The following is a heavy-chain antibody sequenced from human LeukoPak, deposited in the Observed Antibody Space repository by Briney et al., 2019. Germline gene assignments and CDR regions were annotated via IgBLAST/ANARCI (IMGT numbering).Heavy chain of an antibody. V-gene: IGHV3-66*04. Sequence: GGSLRLSCAASGFTVSSNYMSWVRQAPGKGLEWVSVIYSGGSTYYADSVKGRFTISRDNSKNTLYLQMNSLRAEDTAVYYCAKLYCSGGSCYHAPFDYWGQGTLVTVSS. CDR3: AKLYCSGGSCYHAPFDY. D-gene: IGHD2-15*01. J-gene: IGHJ4*02. CDR1: GFTVSSNY. CDR2: IYSGGST.